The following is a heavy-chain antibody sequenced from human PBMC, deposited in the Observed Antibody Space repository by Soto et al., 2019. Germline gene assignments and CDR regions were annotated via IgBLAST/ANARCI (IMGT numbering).Heavy chain of an antibody. Sequence: PGESLKISCQASGYRFSNYWITWVGQMPGKGLEWMGTIDPSDSYSNNSPSFQGHVTISTDTSINTAYLHWGSLKASDTAIYYCARRLSGPKEEYNAYYFYGLDVWGHGTTVTVSS. CDR3: ARRLSGPKEEYNAYYFYGLDV. CDR1: GYRFSNYW. D-gene: IGHD1-1*01. J-gene: IGHJ6*02. V-gene: IGHV5-10-1*01. CDR2: IDPSDSYS.